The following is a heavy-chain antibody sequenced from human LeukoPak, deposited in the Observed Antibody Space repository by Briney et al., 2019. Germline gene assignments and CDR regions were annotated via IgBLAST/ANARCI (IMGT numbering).Heavy chain of an antibody. CDR1: GVSISSYY. CDR2: NHYRGNT. V-gene: IGHV4-59*08. CDR3: ARLHHDYGSGTDGGAYNYYMDG. J-gene: IGHJ6*03. D-gene: IGHD3-10*01. Sequence: SETLSLTCSVSGVSISSYYWTWLRQPPGKGGEGIGYNHYRGNTNYNPSLQRRVTILLETSKKQFSLGQDHVDAAGKAVVFWARLHHDYGSGTDGGAYNYYMDGGGKGTTVTAS.